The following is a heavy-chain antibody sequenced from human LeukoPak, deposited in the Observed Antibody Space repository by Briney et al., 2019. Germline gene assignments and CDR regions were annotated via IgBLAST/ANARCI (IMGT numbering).Heavy chain of an antibody. CDR1: GFTFSSYW. V-gene: IGHV3-7*01. CDR3: ARGATGY. J-gene: IGHJ4*02. Sequence: GGSLRLSCAASGFTFSSYWMNWARQAPGKGLEWVASINHNGNVNYYVDSVKGRFTISRDNAKNSLYLQMNSLRAEDTAVYYCARGATGYWGQGTLVTVSS. CDR2: INHNGNVN.